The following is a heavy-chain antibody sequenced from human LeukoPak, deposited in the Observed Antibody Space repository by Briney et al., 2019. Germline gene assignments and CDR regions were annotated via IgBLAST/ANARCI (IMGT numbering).Heavy chain of an antibody. J-gene: IGHJ2*01. Sequence: SVTVSCTASGGTFSSYAISWVRQAPGQGLEWMGGIIPIFGTANYAQKFQGRVTITADESTSTAYMELSSLRSEDTAVYYCARDRLGYYDSSGYYSWYFDLWGRGTLVTVSS. CDR2: IIPIFGTA. V-gene: IGHV1-69*01. CDR1: GGTFSSYA. CDR3: ARDRLGYYDSSGYYSWYFDL. D-gene: IGHD3-22*01.